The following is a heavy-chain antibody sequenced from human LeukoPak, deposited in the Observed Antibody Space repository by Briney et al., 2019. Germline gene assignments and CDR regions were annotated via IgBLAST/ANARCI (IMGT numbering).Heavy chain of an antibody. Sequence: GGSLRLSCAASGFTFSDYYMSWIRQAPGKGLEWVSYISSSGSTIYYANSVKGRFTISRDNAKNSLYLQMNSLRAEDTAVYYCVRVGVYYYDSSGYSNWFDPWGQGTLVTVSS. CDR1: GFTFSDYY. CDR2: ISSSGSTI. D-gene: IGHD3-22*01. J-gene: IGHJ5*02. CDR3: VRVGVYYYDSSGYSNWFDP. V-gene: IGHV3-11*01.